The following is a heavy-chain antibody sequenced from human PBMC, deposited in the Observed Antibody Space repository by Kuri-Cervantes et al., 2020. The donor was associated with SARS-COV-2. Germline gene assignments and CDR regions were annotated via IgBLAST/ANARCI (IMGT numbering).Heavy chain of an antibody. Sequence: GGSLRLSCAASGFTFSSYWMHWVRQAPGKGLVWVSRINSDGSSTSYADSVKGRFTISRDNAKNTLYLQMNSLRAEDTAVYYCARDPGTPGYYYYYGMDVWGQGTTVTVSS. V-gene: IGHV3-74*01. CDR1: GFTFSSYW. CDR3: ARDPGTPGYYYYYGMDV. CDR2: INSDGSST. J-gene: IGHJ6*02. D-gene: IGHD1-14*01.